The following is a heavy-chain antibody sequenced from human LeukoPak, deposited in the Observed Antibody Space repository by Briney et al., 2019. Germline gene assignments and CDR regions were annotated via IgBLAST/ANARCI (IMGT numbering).Heavy chain of an antibody. V-gene: IGHV4-61*01. CDR2: IYYSGST. CDR3: ARARIAAAGTPSYFDY. D-gene: IGHD6-13*01. Sequence: SETLSLTCTVSGGSVSSGSYYWSWIRQPPGRGLEWIEYIYYSGSTNYHPSLKSRVTISVDTSKKQFSLKLSSVTAADTAVYYCARARIAAAGTPSYFDYWGQGTPVTVSS. J-gene: IGHJ4*02. CDR1: GGSVSSGSYY.